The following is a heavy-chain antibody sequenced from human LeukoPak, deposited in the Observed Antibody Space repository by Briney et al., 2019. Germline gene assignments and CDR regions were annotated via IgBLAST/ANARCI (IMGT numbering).Heavy chain of an antibody. J-gene: IGHJ4*02. CDR3: ARPDSSIVVVPAAIGY. CDR2: ISYDGSNK. D-gene: IGHD2-2*01. CDR1: GFTFSSYA. V-gene: IGHV3-30*01. Sequence: GGSLRLSCAASGFTFSSYAMHWVRQAPGKGLEWVAVISYDGSNKYYADSVKGRFTISRDNSKNTLYLQMNSLRAEGTAVYYCARPDSSIVVVPAAIGYWGQGTLVTVSS.